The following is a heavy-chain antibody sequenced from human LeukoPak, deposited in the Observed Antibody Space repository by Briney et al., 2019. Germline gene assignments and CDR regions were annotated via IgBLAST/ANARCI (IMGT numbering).Heavy chain of an antibody. V-gene: IGHV3-30-3*01. CDR3: ARGGEFYYYMDV. CDR2: ISYVGGNK. Sequence: TGKSLRLSCAASGFTFRTHTMHWVRQAPGKGLEWVAVISYVGGNKYYADSAKGRFTISRDNSKNTLYLQMNSLRPEDTAVYYCARGGEFYYYMDVWGKGTTVTVSS. D-gene: IGHD3-16*01. J-gene: IGHJ6*03. CDR1: GFTFRTHT.